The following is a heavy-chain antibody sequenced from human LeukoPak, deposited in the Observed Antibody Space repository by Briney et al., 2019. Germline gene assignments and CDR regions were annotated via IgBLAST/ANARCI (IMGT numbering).Heavy chain of an antibody. CDR3: ARAGSGSYVSWFDP. V-gene: IGHV1-2*07. D-gene: IGHD3-10*01. J-gene: IGHJ5*02. CDR1: GYTFTGHY. CDR2: VNPNSGAT. Sequence: GASVKVSCKACGYTFTGHYMHWVRQAPGQGLEWMAWVNPNSGATNFAHKFQGRVTMPRDTSISTAYMELSRLISDDTAVYYCARAGSGSYVSWFDPWGQGTLVTVSS.